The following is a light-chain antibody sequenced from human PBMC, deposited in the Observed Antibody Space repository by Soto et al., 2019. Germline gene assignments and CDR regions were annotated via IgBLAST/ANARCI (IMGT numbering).Light chain of an antibody. Sequence: EIVLTQSPGTLSLSPGEGATLSCRASQSVSTNFFAWYQQKPGQAPRLLIYGASTRATGIPDRFSGSGSGTDFTLSISRLEPEDFAVYYCQQYGRTSWTFGQGTK. CDR2: GAS. V-gene: IGKV3-20*01. CDR1: QSVSTNF. CDR3: QQYGRTSWT. J-gene: IGKJ1*01.